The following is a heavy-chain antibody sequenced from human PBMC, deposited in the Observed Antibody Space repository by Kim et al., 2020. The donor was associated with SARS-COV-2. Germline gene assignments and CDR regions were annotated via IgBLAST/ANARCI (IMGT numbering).Heavy chain of an antibody. CDR3: ARGNNLPYSGSYYDY. Sequence: SETLSLTCTVSGGSISSYYWSWIRQPPGKGLEWIGYIYYSGSTNYNPSLKSRVTISVDTSKNQFSLKLSSVTAADTAVYYCARGNNLPYSGSYYDYWGQGTLVTVSS. D-gene: IGHD1-26*01. V-gene: IGHV4-59*01. CDR2: IYYSGST. CDR1: GGSISSYY. J-gene: IGHJ4*02.